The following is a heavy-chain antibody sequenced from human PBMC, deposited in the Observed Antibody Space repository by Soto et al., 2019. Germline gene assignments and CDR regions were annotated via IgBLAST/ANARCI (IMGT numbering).Heavy chain of an antibody. CDR1: GFTLSNAW. J-gene: IGHJ5*02. CDR3: TTGDDFWSGYYP. Sequence: PGGSLGLCCASSGFTLSNAWMSWVRQAPGKGLEWVGRIKSKTDGGTTDYAAPVKGRFTISRDDSKNTLYLQMNSLKTGDTAVYYCTTGDDFWSGYYPWGQGTLVTVSS. D-gene: IGHD3-3*01. CDR2: IKSKTDGGTT. V-gene: IGHV3-15*01.